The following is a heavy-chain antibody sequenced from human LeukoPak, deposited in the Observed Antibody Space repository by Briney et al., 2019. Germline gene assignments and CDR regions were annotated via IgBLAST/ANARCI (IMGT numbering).Heavy chain of an antibody. CDR3: AKGSGSGWYGWFAP. D-gene: IGHD6-19*01. V-gene: IGHV3-20*04. CDR2: INWSGKST. CDR1: GFAFDEHG. Sequence: GGSLRLSCTASGFAFDEHGMTWVRQVPGKGLEWVSGINWSGKSTSYGDPVRGRFTISRDNAKNSLSLQMDSLRAEDTALYYCAKGSGSGWYGWFAPWGQGTLVTVSS. J-gene: IGHJ5*02.